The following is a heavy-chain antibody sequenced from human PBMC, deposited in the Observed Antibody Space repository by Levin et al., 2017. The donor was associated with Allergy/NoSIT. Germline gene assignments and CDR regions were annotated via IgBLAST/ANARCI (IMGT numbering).Heavy chain of an antibody. V-gene: IGHV2-5*01. CDR2: IYWNDDK. D-gene: IGHD5-12*01. J-gene: IGHJ4*02. CDR1: GFSLSTSGVG. Sequence: SGPTLVKPPQTLTLTCTFSGFSLSTSGVGVGWIRQPPGKALEWLALIYWNDDKRYSPSLKSRLTITKDTSKNQVVLTMTNMDPVDTATYYCAHIGWYGGYVRFDYWGQGTLVTVSS. CDR3: AHIGWYGGYVRFDY.